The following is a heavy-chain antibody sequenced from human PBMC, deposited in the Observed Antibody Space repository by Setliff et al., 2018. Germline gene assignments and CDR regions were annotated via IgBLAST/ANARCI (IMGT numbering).Heavy chain of an antibody. V-gene: IGHV1-2*02. Sequence: ASVKVSCKASGYTFTGYYMHWVRQAPGQGLEWMGWINPNSGGTNYAQKFQGRVTMTRDTSISTAYMELSRLRSDDTAVYYCARTLGYSYGPYYYYYYMDVWGKGTTVTVS. CDR1: GYTFTGYY. J-gene: IGHJ6*03. D-gene: IGHD5-18*01. CDR3: ARTLGYSYGPYYYYYYMDV. CDR2: INPNSGGT.